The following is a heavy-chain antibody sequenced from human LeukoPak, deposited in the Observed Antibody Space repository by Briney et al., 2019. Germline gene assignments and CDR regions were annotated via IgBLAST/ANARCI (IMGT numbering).Heavy chain of an antibody. D-gene: IGHD2/OR15-2a*01. CDR1: GGSISSSSYY. J-gene: IGHJ4*02. CDR3: ARLPGLSRPW. V-gene: IGHV4-39*07. Sequence: PSETLSLTCTVSGGSISSSSYYWGWIRQPPGKGLEWIGSIYYSGSTYYNPSLKSRVTISVDTSKNQFSLKLSSVTAADTAVYYCARLPGLSRPWWGQGTLVTVSS. CDR2: IYYSGST.